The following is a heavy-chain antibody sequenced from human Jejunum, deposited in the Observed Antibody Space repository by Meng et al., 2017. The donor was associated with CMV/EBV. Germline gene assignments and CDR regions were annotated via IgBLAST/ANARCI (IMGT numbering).Heavy chain of an antibody. Sequence: SGFTFSSYAMSWVRQAPGKGLEWVSAISCNGGNTYYADSVKGRFTISRDNSKNTLYLQINSLRAEDTAVYYCAKSPGWELPFDYWGQGTLVTVSS. CDR2: ISCNGGNT. J-gene: IGHJ4*02. V-gene: IGHV3-23*01. D-gene: IGHD1-26*01. CDR1: GFTFSSYA. CDR3: AKSPGWELPFDY.